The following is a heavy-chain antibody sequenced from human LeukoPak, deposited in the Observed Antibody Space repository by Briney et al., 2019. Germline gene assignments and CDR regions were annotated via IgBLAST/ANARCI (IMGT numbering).Heavy chain of an antibody. CDR3: ARPYNYYDRIDI. V-gene: IGHV5-51*01. CDR2: IYPDDSDT. Sequence: GESLKISCKGSGYSFSNYWIGWVRQMPGKGLEWMGIIYPDDSDTRYSPSFQGQVAISADKSISTAYLQWSSLKASDTAMYYCARPYNYYDRIDIWGQGTMVTASS. J-gene: IGHJ3*02. CDR1: GYSFSNYW. D-gene: IGHD3-22*01.